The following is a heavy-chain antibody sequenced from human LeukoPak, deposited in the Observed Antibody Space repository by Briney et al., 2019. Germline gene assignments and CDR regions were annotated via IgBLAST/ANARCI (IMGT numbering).Heavy chain of an antibody. CDR2: IYTSGST. Sequence: SETLSLTCTVSGGSISSYYWSWIRQPAGKGLEWIGRIYTSGSTNYNPSLKSRVTMSVHTSKNQFSLKLSSVTAADTAVYYCARLKSTYYYDSSGYYPDYWGQGTLVTVSS. CDR3: ARLKSTYYYDSSGYYPDY. V-gene: IGHV4-4*07. J-gene: IGHJ4*02. D-gene: IGHD3-22*01. CDR1: GGSISSYY.